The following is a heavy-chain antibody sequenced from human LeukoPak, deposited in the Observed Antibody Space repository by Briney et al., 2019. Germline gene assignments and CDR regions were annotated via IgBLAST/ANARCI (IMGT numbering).Heavy chain of an antibody. Sequence: SETLCLTCAVYGGSFSGYSWSWIRQPPGKGLEWIGEINHSGSTNYNPSLKSRVTISVDTSKNQFSLKLSSVAAADTAVYYCARRARSQLWLFSFDYWGQGTLVTVSS. CDR2: INHSGST. CDR3: ARRARSQLWLFSFDY. V-gene: IGHV4-34*01. CDR1: GGSFSGYS. J-gene: IGHJ4*02. D-gene: IGHD5-18*01.